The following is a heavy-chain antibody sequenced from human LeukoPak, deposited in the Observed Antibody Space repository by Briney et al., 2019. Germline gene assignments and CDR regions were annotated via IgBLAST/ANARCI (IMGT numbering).Heavy chain of an antibody. CDR1: GVSISSYY. D-gene: IGHD6-13*01. V-gene: IGHV4-59*01. CDR3: ARAPSRGIAAVRVWFDP. J-gene: IGHJ5*02. CDR2: IYYTGST. Sequence: SETLSLTCTVSGVSISSYYWSWIRQPPGKGLEWIGYIYYTGSTNYNPSRKIRVTISVDTSKNQFSLKLSSVTAADTAVYYCARAPSRGIAAVRVWFDPWGQGTLVTVSS.